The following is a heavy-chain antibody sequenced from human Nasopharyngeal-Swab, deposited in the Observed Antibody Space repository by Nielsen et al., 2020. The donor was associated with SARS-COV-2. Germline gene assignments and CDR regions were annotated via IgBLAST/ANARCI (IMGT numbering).Heavy chain of an antibody. Sequence: ASVKVSCKVSGYTLTELSMHWVRQAPGKGLEWMGGFDPEDGETIYAQKFQGRVTMTEDTSTDTAYMELSSLRSDDTAVYYCARFLSSGYSTAEYFQHWGQGTLVTVSS. CDR1: GYTLTELS. V-gene: IGHV1-24*01. CDR3: ARFLSSGYSTAEYFQH. D-gene: IGHD3-22*01. J-gene: IGHJ1*01. CDR2: FDPEDGET.